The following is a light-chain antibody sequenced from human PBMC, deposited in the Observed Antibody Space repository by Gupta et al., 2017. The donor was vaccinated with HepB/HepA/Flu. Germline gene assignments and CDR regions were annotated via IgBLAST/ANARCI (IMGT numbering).Light chain of an antibody. V-gene: IGLV2-14*03. CDR3: SSYIYSNTLSYI. Sequence: QSALTQPASVSGSLGQSITISCTGTNRDVGGHNYVSWYQHHPGQVPKLIIYDVNDRPSGISNRFSGSKSGNTASLTSSGLQAEDEADYYCSSYIYSNTLSYIFGTGTKVSVL. CDR1: NRDVGGHNY. CDR2: DVN. J-gene: IGLJ1*01.